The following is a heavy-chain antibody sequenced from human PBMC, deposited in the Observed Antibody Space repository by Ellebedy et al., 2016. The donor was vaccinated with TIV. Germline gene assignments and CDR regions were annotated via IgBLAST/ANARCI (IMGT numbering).Heavy chain of an antibody. CDR2: ISGSGGST. D-gene: IGHD3-10*01. J-gene: IGHJ2*01. V-gene: IGHV3-23*01. CDR3: AKDVSGTMVRDWYFDL. Sequence: GGSLRLSXAASGFTFSSYAMSWVRQAPGKGLEWVSAISGSGGSTYYADSVKGRFTISRDNSKNTLYLQMNSLRAEDTAVYYCAKDVSGTMVRDWYFDLWGRGTLVTVSS. CDR1: GFTFSSYA.